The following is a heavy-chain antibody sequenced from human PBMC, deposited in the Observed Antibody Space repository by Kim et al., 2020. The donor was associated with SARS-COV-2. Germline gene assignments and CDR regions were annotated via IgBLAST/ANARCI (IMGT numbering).Heavy chain of an antibody. V-gene: IGHV1-46*01. D-gene: IGHD3-22*01. J-gene: IGHJ3*02. Sequence: ASVKVSCKASGYTFTSYYMHWVRQAPGQGLEWMGIINPSGGSTSYAQKFQGRVTMTRDTSTSTVYMELSSLRSEDTAVYYCARVHYYDSSGYDLHDAFDIWGQGTLVTVSS. CDR2: INPSGGST. CDR1: GYTFTSYY. CDR3: ARVHYYDSSGYDLHDAFDI.